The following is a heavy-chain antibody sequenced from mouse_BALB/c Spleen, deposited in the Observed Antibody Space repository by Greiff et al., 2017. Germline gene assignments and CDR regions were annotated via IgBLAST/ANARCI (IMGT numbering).Heavy chain of an antibody. J-gene: IGHJ2*01. Sequence: QVQLQQPGAELVKPGASVKLSCKASGYTFTSYWMHWVKQRPGQGLEWIGEINPSNGRTNYNEKFKSKATLTVDKSSSTAYMQLSSLTSEDSAVYYCARPGYGSSYEGWGQGTTLTVSS. CDR3: ARPGYGSSYEG. CDR2: INPSNGRT. CDR1: GYTFTSYW. V-gene: IGHV1S81*02. D-gene: IGHD1-1*01.